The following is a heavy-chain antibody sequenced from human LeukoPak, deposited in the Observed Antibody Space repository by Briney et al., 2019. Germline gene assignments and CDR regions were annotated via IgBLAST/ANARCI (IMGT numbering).Heavy chain of an antibody. D-gene: IGHD5-18*01. J-gene: IGHJ4*02. CDR1: GYTFTTYP. CDR2: IIPIFGTA. CDR3: ARGYSYGWNYYFDY. Sequence: SVKVSCKASGYTFTTYPINWVRQAPGQGLEWMGGIIPIFGTANYAQKFQGRVTITADESTSTAYMELSSLRSEDTAVYYCARGYSYGWNYYFDYWGQGTLVTVSS. V-gene: IGHV1-69*13.